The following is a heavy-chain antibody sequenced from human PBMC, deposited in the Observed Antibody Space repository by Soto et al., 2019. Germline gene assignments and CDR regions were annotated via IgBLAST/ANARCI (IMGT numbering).Heavy chain of an antibody. CDR2: INSDGSST. V-gene: IGHV3-74*01. J-gene: IGHJ4*02. CDR1: GFIFSSYL. CDR3: ARDISRAAAGLDY. Sequence: GGSLRLSCAASGFIFSSYLMHWVRQAPGKGLVWASRINSDGSSTSYADSVKGRFTISRDNAKNTLYLQMNSLRAEDTAVYYCARDISRAAAGLDYWGQGTPVPVSP. D-gene: IGHD6-13*01.